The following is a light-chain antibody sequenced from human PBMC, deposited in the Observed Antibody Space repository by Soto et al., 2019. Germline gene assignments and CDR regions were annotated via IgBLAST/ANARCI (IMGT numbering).Light chain of an antibody. J-gene: IGKJ1*01. CDR1: QSVSTN. V-gene: IGKV3D-15*01. CDR2: SAS. Sequence: EIVMTQSPTTLSVSPGEGATLSCRASQSVSTNLAWYQQKPGQAPRLLIYSASTRATNIPARFSGSGSGTEFTLTISSLQSEDFAVYYCQQHNNWPRTFGQGSKVAIK. CDR3: QQHNNWPRT.